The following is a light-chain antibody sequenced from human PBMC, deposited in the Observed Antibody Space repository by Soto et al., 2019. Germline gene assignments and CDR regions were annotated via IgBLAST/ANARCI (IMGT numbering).Light chain of an antibody. V-gene: IGLV1-47*01. J-gene: IGLJ1*01. CDR2: RNN. Sequence: QSVLTQPPSASGTPGQRVTISCSGSSSNIGSNYVYWYQQLPGTAPKLLIYRNNQRPSGVPDRFSGSKSGTSASLAISWLRSEDEADYYCAAWDDSLSVHYVFGTGTKVTVL. CDR1: SSNIGSNY. CDR3: AAWDDSLSVHYV.